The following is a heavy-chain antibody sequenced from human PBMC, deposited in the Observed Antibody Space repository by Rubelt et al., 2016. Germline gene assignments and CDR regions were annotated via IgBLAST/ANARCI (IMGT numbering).Heavy chain of an antibody. Sequence: RLSCAASGFIFSSYWMSWVRQAPGKGLEWVANIKQDGSEKYYVDSVKGRFSISRDNAKNSMYLQMNSLRAEDSAVYYCARNLRYCSGGNCYVRFDHWGQGTLVTVSS. V-gene: IGHV3-7*02. CDR1: GFIFSSYW. CDR3: ARNLRYCSGGNCYVRFDH. CDR2: IKQDGSEK. D-gene: IGHD2-15*01. J-gene: IGHJ4*02.